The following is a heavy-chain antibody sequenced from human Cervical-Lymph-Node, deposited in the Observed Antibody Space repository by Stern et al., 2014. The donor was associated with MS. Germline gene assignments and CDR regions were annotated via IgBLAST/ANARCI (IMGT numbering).Heavy chain of an antibody. D-gene: IGHD5-18*01. CDR2: IYPGESDT. Sequence: EVHLEESGAEVKKPGESLKISCKGSGYSFATYWTGWVRQMPGKGLERLGIIYPGESDTSYSRSFKGQGTIPPDKSINTAYLHWSSLKASDTAMYYCARPGDDTAKYGLDVWGQGTTVAVSS. J-gene: IGHJ6*02. V-gene: IGHV5-51*03. CDR1: GYSFATYW. CDR3: ARPGDDTAKYGLDV.